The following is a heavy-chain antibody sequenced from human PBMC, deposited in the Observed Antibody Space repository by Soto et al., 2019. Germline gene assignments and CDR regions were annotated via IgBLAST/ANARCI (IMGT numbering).Heavy chain of an antibody. CDR1: GFTFSSYG. CDR3: AKDLRQWLVGGYGMDV. V-gene: IGHV3-30*18. CDR2: ISYDGSNK. J-gene: IGHJ6*02. D-gene: IGHD6-19*01. Sequence: QVQLVESGGGVVQPGRSLRLSCAASGFTFSSYGMYWVRQAPGKGLEWVAVISYDGSNKYYADSVKGRFTISRDNSKNTLYLQMNRLRAEDTAVYYCAKDLRQWLVGGYGMDVWGQGTTVTVSS.